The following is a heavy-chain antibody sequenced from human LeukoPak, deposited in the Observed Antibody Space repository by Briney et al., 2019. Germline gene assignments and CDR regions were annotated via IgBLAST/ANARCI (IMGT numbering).Heavy chain of an antibody. D-gene: IGHD3-3*01. CDR3: VKDEYYDFWSGYRLDY. CDR2: ISSNGGST. J-gene: IGHJ4*02. CDR1: GFTFSSYA. V-gene: IGHV3-64D*06. Sequence: PGGSLRLSCSASGFTFSSYAMHRVRQAPGKGLEYVSAISSNGGSTYYADSVKGRFTISRDNSKNTLYLQMSSLRAEDTAVYYCVKDEYYDFWSGYRLDYWGQGTLVTVSS.